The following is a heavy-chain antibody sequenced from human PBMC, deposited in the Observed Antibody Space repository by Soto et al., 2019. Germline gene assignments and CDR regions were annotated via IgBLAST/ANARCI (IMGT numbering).Heavy chain of an antibody. V-gene: IGHV4-4*02. Sequence: QVQLQESGPGLVKPSGTLSLTCAVSGGSISSSNWWSWVRQPPGKGLEWIGEIYHSGSTNYNPSLKSRVTRSVDKSQIHFSLKLSSVTAADTAVYYCASVRGGYYYAMDVWGQGTTVTVSS. CDR3: ASVRGGYYYAMDV. CDR1: GGSISSSNW. CDR2: IYHSGST. J-gene: IGHJ6*02. D-gene: IGHD3-10*02.